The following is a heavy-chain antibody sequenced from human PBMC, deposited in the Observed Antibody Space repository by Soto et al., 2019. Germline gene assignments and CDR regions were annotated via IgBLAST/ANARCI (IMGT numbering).Heavy chain of an antibody. V-gene: IGHV4-34*01. J-gene: IGHJ4*02. CDR1: GGSFSGYY. CDR2: INHSGST. Sequence: SETLSLTCAVYGGSFSGYYWSWIRQPPGKGLEWIGEINHSGSTNYNPSLKSRVTISVDTSKNQFSLKLSSVTAADTAVYYCAVGKVYSSSSSPDNDNYFDYWGQGTLVTVSS. D-gene: IGHD6-6*01. CDR3: AVGKVYSSSSSPDNDNYFDY.